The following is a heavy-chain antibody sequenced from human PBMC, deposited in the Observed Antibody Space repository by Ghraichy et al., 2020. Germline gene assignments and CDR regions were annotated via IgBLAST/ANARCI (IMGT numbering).Heavy chain of an antibody. CDR2: ISAYNGNT. D-gene: IGHD3-3*01. V-gene: IGHV1-18*04. CDR1: GYTFTSYG. J-gene: IGHJ5*02. Sequence: ASVKVSCKASGYTFTSYGISWVRQAPGQGLEWMGWISAYNGNTNYAQKLQGRVTMTTDTSTSTAYMELRSLRSDDTAVYYCARAGDGGVRYYDFWSGYYGPTGGFDPWGQGTLVTVSS. CDR3: ARAGDGGVRYYDFWSGYYGPTGGFDP.